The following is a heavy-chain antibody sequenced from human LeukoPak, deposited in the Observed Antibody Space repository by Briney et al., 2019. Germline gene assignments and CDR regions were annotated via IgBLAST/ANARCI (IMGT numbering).Heavy chain of an antibody. Sequence: GESLKISCKTSGYTFTSYWIGWVRQTPGKGLECMGVIFPRDSDVRYSPSFQGQVTISADKSTNTAYLHWGSLKASDSAMYYCVRSAPGTLLRGYGMDVWGPGTTVTVS. J-gene: IGHJ6*02. V-gene: IGHV5-51*01. CDR1: GYTFTSYW. D-gene: IGHD3-10*01. CDR3: VRSAPGTLLRGYGMDV. CDR2: IFPRDSDV.